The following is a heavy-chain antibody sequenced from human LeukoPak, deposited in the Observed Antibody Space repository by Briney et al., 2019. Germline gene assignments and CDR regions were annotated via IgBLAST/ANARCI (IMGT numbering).Heavy chain of an antibody. CDR1: GFTFSSHG. CDR2: IRYDGTNK. D-gene: IGHD2-15*01. CDR3: AKDKDSTNWYFDY. Sequence: GGSLRLSCAASGFTFSSHGMHWVRPAPGKGLEWVAFIRYDGTNKDYADSVKGRFTISRDNSKNTLYLQMNSLRAEDTAVYYCAKDKDSTNWYFDYWGQGTLVTVSS. V-gene: IGHV3-30*02. J-gene: IGHJ4*02.